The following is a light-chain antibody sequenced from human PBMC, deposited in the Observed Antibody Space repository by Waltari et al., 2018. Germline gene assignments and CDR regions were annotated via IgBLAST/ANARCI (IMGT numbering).Light chain of an antibody. CDR2: DAS. CDR3: QQYDDLPLT. V-gene: IGKV1-33*01. J-gene: IGKJ4*01. CDR1: QDTKIF. Sequence: DIQMTQSPASLSASVGDRVTITCQASQDTKIFLNWYQQKSGKAPKLLIYDASNLQPGLPSRFSGSGSGTDFAFTLSSLQPEDVATYYCQQYDDLPLTFGGGTKVEIQ.